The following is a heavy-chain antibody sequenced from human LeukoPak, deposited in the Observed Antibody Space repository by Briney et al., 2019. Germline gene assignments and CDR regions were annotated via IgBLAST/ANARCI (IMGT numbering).Heavy chain of an antibody. J-gene: IGHJ4*02. V-gene: IGHV4-39*07. CDR3: ARGGQWLVPFDY. CDR2: IYYSGST. Sequence: PSETLSLTCTVSGGSISSSSYYWGWIRQPPGKGLEWIGSIYYSGSTYYNPSLKSRVTISVDTSRNQLSLKLSSVTAADTAVYYCARGGQWLVPFDYWGQGTLVTVSS. CDR1: GGSISSSSYY. D-gene: IGHD6-19*01.